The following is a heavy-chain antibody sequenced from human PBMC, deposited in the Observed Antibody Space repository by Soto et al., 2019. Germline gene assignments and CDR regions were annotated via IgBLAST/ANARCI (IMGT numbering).Heavy chain of an antibody. CDR1: GYTFTSYY. J-gene: IGHJ6*02. Sequence: ASVKVSCRASGYTFTSYYMHWVRQAPGRGLEWMGIINPSGGSTSYAQKFQGRVTMTRDTSTSTVYMELSSLRSEDTAVYYCARDKAAAASWGSYYYGMDVWGQGTTVAFSS. CDR2: INPSGGST. CDR3: ARDKAAAASWGSYYYGMDV. V-gene: IGHV1-46*01. D-gene: IGHD6-25*01.